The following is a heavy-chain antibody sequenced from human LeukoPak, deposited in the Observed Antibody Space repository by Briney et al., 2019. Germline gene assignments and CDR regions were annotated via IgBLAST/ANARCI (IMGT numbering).Heavy chain of an antibody. V-gene: IGHV1-69*13. Sequence: GASVKVSCKASGGTFSSDAISWVRQAPGHGLEWMGGIIPIFCTAHYAQKFQGRVTITADESTSTGYMELSSLRSEDTAVYYCAREGTLGYCSSTSCPVNYYYYGMDVWGQGTTVTVSS. D-gene: IGHD2-2*01. CDR1: GGTFSSDA. CDR2: IIPIFCTA. J-gene: IGHJ6*02. CDR3: AREGTLGYCSSTSCPVNYYYYGMDV.